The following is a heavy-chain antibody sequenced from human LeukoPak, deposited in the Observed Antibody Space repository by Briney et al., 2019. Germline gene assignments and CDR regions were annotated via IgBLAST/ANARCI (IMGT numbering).Heavy chain of an antibody. CDR2: INHSGGT. D-gene: IGHD6-13*01. Sequence: SETLSLTCAVYGGSFSGYYWSWIRQPPGKGLEWIGEINHSGGTNYNPSLKGRVTISVDTSKNQFSLKLSSVTAADTAVYYCARMSIAAADPDYWGQGTLVAVSS. CDR1: GGSFSGYY. J-gene: IGHJ4*02. V-gene: IGHV4-34*01. CDR3: ARMSIAAADPDY.